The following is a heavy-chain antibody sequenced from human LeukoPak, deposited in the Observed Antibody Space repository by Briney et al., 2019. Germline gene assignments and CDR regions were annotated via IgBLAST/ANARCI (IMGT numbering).Heavy chain of an antibody. D-gene: IGHD1-26*01. J-gene: IGHJ4*02. Sequence: ASVKVSCKASGYTFTSYYMHWVRQAPGQELEWMGIINSSGGSTSYAQKFQGRVTMTRDTSTSTVYIELSSLRSEDTAVYYCARVPPSYSGSYYENYFDYWGQGTLVTVSS. V-gene: IGHV1-46*01. CDR2: INSSGGST. CDR1: GYTFTSYY. CDR3: ARVPPSYSGSYYENYFDY.